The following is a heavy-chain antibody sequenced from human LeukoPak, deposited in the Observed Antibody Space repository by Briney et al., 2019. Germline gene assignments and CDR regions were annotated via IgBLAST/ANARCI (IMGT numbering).Heavy chain of an antibody. J-gene: IGHJ4*02. CDR3: ANIRGYCSGGSCSDY. V-gene: IGHV1-2*02. CDR2: INPNSGGT. Sequence: ASVKVSCKASGYTFTGYYMHWVRQAPGQGLELMGWINPNSGGTNYAQKFQGRVTMTRDTSISTAYMELSRLRSDDTAVYYCANIRGYCSGGSCSDYWGQGTLVTVSS. CDR1: GYTFTGYY. D-gene: IGHD2-15*01.